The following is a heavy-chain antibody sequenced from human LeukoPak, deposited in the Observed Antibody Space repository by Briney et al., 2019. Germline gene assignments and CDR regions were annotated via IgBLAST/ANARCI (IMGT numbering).Heavy chain of an antibody. CDR3: ARDDGGSLEH. J-gene: IGHJ4*02. Sequence: GGSLRLSRAASGFTFSNYSMAWVRQAPGKGLEWVANIKQDESTKHYVESVKGRFTISRDNTKNSLYLQMNSLRAEDSAVYYCARDDGGSLEHWSQGTLVTVSS. CDR2: IKQDESTK. D-gene: IGHD1-26*01. CDR1: GFTFSNYS. V-gene: IGHV3-7*01.